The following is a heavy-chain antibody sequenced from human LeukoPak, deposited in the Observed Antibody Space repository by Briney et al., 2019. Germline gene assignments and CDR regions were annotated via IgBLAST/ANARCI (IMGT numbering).Heavy chain of an antibody. J-gene: IGHJ4*02. CDR1: GGSFSGYF. CDR3: ARELRGLASAGLGF. V-gene: IGHV4-34*01. CDR2: IDHSGST. Sequence: SETLSLTCAVYGGSFSGYFWNWIRQPPGKGLEWIGEIDHSGSTNYNPSLESRVTISVDTSKSQFSLKLSSVTAADTAVYYCARELRGLASAGLGFWGQGTLVTVSS. D-gene: IGHD6-13*01.